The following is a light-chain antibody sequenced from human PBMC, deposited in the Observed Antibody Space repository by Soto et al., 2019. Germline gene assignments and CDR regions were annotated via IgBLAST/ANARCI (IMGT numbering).Light chain of an antibody. CDR1: QNVRSPY. J-gene: IGKJ1*01. V-gene: IGKV3-20*01. Sequence: EIVLTQSPGTLSLSPGASATLSCRASQNVRSPYLAWYQQKPGQAPRLLIYAASSRAAGIPDRFSGSGSGTDFTLTISRLEPEDFAVYYCQQYGNSAWTFGQGTKVEIK. CDR2: AAS. CDR3: QQYGNSAWT.